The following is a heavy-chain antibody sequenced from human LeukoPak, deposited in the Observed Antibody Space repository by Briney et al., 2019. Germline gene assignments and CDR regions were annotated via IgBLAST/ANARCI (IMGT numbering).Heavy chain of an antibody. CDR1: GGSISSGGYY. D-gene: IGHD6-13*01. Sequence: SQTLSLTCTVSGGSISSGGYYWSWIRQHPGKGLEWIGYIYYSGSTNYNPSLKSRVTISVDTSKNQFSLKLSSVTAADTAVYYCARLESSSWYPLIDYWGQGTLVTVSS. V-gene: IGHV4-61*08. J-gene: IGHJ4*02. CDR2: IYYSGST. CDR3: ARLESSSWYPLIDY.